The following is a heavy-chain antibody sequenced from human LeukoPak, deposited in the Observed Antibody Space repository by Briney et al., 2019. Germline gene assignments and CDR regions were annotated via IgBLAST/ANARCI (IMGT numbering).Heavy chain of an antibody. Sequence: ASVKVSCKFSGYTLTELSMHWVRQAPGKGLEWIGGFDPEDGETIYAQKFQGRVTMTEDTSTDTAYMELSSVRSEDTAVYYCATDLFADYYDSSSYRDAFDIWGQGTMVTVSS. CDR3: ATDLFADYYDSSSYRDAFDI. V-gene: IGHV1-24*01. J-gene: IGHJ3*02. CDR1: GYTLTELS. CDR2: FDPEDGET. D-gene: IGHD3-22*01.